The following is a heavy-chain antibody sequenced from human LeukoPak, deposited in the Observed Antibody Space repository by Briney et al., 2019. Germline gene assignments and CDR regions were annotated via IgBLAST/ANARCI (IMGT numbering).Heavy chain of an antibody. CDR3: ARHYYDSSGYYRPGAFDI. Sequence: SETLSLTCTVSGGSISSYYWSWIRQPPGKGLEWIGYIYYSGSTNYNPSLKSRVTISVDTSMNQFSLKLSSVTAADTAVYYCARHYYDSSGYYRPGAFDIWGQGTMVTVSS. J-gene: IGHJ3*02. D-gene: IGHD3-22*01. CDR1: GGSISSYY. V-gene: IGHV4-59*08. CDR2: IYYSGST.